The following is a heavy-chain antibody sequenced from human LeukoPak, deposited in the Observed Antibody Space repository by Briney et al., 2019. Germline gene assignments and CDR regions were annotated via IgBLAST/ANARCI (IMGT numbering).Heavy chain of an antibody. D-gene: IGHD3-10*01. J-gene: IGHJ4*02. CDR2: VSYDGSHK. V-gene: IGHV3-30*14. Sequence: GGSLRLSCAASGFTFSSFAMSWVRQAPGKGLEWVAVVSYDGSHKHYAGSAKGRFTISRDNSKNTLYLQMSSLRTNDTAVYYCSRVPERFGQGHLDYWGQGTLIIVSS. CDR3: SRVPERFGQGHLDY. CDR1: GFTFSSFA.